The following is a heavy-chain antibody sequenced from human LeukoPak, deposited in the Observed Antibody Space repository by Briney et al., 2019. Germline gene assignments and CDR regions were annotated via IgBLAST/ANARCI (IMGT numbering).Heavy chain of an antibody. CDR1: GYSFTSYW. Sequence: GESLKISCKGSGYSFTSYWIDWVRQMPGKGLEWMGIIYPGDSDTRYSPSFQGQVTISADKSISTAYLQWSSLKASDTAMYYCARHNFERYYDILTGYPRPTTGFDYWGQGTLVTVSS. CDR2: IYPGDSDT. V-gene: IGHV5-51*01. D-gene: IGHD3-9*01. CDR3: ARHNFERYYDILTGYPRPTTGFDY. J-gene: IGHJ4*02.